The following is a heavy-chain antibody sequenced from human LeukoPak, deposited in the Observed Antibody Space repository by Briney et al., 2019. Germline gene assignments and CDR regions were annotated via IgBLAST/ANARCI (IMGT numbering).Heavy chain of an antibody. J-gene: IGHJ4*02. CDR2: INPNSGGT. CDR1: GYTFTGYY. CDR3: ARDQGGYSYGYPRYDFDY. D-gene: IGHD5-18*01. Sequence: GASVKVSCKASGYTFTGYYMHWVRQAPGQGLEWMGWINPNSGGTNYAQKFQGRVTMTRDTSISTAYMELSRLRSDDTAVYYCARDQGGYSYGYPRYDFDYWGQGTLVTVSS. V-gene: IGHV1-2*02.